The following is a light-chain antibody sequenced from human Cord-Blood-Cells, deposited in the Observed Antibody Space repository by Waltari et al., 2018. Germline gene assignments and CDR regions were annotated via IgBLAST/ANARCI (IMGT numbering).Light chain of an antibody. V-gene: IGKV3-20*01. J-gene: IGKJ1*01. Sequence: EIVLTQSPGTLSLSPGERATLSYRASQSVSSSYLAWYQQKPGQAPRLLIYGASSRATGIPDRFSGSGSGTDFTLTISRLEPEDLAVYYCQQYGSSPWTFGQGTKVEIK. CDR2: GAS. CDR3: QQYGSSPWT. CDR1: QSVSSSY.